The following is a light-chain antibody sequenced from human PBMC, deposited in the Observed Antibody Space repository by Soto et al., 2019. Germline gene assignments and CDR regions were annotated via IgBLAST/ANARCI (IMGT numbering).Light chain of an antibody. CDR2: KAS. CDR1: QSIGIW. J-gene: IGKJ1*01. Sequence: IQMTQSPSTLSASVGDRVAITCRASQSIGIWLAWYQKKPGKAPRFLIYKASTLQTGVPSRFSGSGSETEFNLTISSLQPDDVATYYCQQYNDYYWTFGQGTKVEIK. CDR3: QQYNDYYWT. V-gene: IGKV1-5*03.